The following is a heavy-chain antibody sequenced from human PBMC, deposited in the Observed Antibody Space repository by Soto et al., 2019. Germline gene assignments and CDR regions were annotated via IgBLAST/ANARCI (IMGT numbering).Heavy chain of an antibody. CDR1: GFTFSSYS. CDR2: ISSSSSYI. Sequence: EVQLVESGGGLVKPGGSLRLSCAASGFTFSSYSMNWVRQAPGKGLEWVSSISSSSSYIYYADSVKGRFTISSDNGKNSLYLQMNSLRAEDTAGYYCASFAPSWWWHFDYWGQGTLVTVAS. J-gene: IGHJ4*02. D-gene: IGHD2-21*01. V-gene: IGHV3-21*01. CDR3: ASFAPSWWWHFDY.